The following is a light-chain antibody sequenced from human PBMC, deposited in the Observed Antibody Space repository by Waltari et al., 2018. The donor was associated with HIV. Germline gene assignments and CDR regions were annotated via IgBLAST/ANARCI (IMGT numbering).Light chain of an antibody. J-gene: IGKJ4*01. CDR2: EAS. V-gene: IGKV1-13*02. CDR3: QQFQTFPLT. Sequence: AIQLTQSPSSLSASVGDRVPITCRTSQGITNAIAWYQQRPGKHPKLLIYEASNLDSGVPSRFSGSGSGTDFTLTISSLQPEDFATYYCQQFQTFPLTFGGGTNIEIK. CDR1: QGITNA.